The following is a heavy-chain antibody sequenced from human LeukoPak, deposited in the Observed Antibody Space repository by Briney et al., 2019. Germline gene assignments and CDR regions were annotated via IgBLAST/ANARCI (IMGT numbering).Heavy chain of an antibody. V-gene: IGHV4-30-2*01. D-gene: IGHD3-22*01. CDR1: GGSISSGGYS. J-gene: IGHJ3*02. Sequence: SETLSLTCTVSGGSISSGGYSWSWIRQPPGKGLEWIGYIYHSGSTYYNPSLKSRVTISVDRSKNQFSLKLSSVTAADTAVYYCARAKAPGYYDSSGIDAFDIWGQGTMVTVSS. CDR2: IYHSGST. CDR3: ARAKAPGYYDSSGIDAFDI.